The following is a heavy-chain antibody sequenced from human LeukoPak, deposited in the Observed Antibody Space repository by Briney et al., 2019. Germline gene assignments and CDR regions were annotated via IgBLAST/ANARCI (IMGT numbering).Heavy chain of an antibody. CDR3: ARGPKRTTGYSSSRWGYFQH. Sequence: GGSLRLSCAASGFTVDSNYLSWVRQAPGKGLEWVSTIYTGGNTYYAASVKGRFTISRDFSKNTVFLHMNSLRAEDTAMYYCARGPKRTTGYSSSRWGYFQHWGRGTLVTVSS. D-gene: IGHD6-13*01. CDR2: IYTGGNT. CDR1: GFTVDSNY. V-gene: IGHV3-53*01. J-gene: IGHJ1*01.